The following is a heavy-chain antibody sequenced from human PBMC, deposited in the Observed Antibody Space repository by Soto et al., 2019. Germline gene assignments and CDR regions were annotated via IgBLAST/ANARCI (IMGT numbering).Heavy chain of an antibody. CDR2: ISHEGSNK. V-gene: IGHV3-30*18. Sequence: QVQLVESGGGVVQPGRSLRLSCAASGFTFSSYGMHWVRQAPGKGLEWVAVISHEGSNKYYADSVKGRFAISRDNSKNTLYTQMNNLRAVDTAVCYCAKDSAVVVTAIGSWYFDLWGRGTLVTVSS. D-gene: IGHD2-21*02. J-gene: IGHJ2*01. CDR1: GFTFSSYG. CDR3: AKDSAVVVTAIGSWYFDL.